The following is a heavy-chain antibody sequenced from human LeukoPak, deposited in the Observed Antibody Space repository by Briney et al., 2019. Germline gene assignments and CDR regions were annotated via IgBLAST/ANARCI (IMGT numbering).Heavy chain of an antibody. D-gene: IGHD3-22*01. CDR3: ARGAQTYYDKAPVDY. CDR2: INHSGST. J-gene: IGHJ4*02. CDR1: GGFFSGYY. V-gene: IGHV4-34*01. Sequence: PSETLSLTCAVYGGFFSGYYWSWIRQPPGKGLEWIGEINHSGSTNYNPSLKSRVTISVDTSKSQFSLKLNSMAAADTAVYYCARGAQTYYDKAPVDYWGQGTLVTVSS.